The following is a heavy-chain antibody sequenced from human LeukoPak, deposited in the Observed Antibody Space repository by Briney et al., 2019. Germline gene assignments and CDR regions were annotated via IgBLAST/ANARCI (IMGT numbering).Heavy chain of an antibody. CDR2: IKQDEREK. Sequence: PGGSLRLSCAASGFTFSIYWMSWVRQAPGRGLEWVANIKQDEREKYYVDSVKGRFTNSRDNAKISRYLQVNGLRAEDTAVYYCARQISGWNWFDLWGQGTLVTVSS. D-gene: IGHD3-22*01. CDR3: ARQISGWNWFDL. J-gene: IGHJ5*02. V-gene: IGHV3-7*01. CDR1: GFTFSIYW.